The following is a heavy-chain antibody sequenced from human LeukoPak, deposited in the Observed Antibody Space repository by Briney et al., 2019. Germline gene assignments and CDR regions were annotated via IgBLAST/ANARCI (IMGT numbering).Heavy chain of an antibody. D-gene: IGHD2-21*01. CDR3: ARADCGGDCPPYYYYMDV. J-gene: IGHJ6*03. CDR2: ISRSSDYM. CDR1: GFTFSTYR. Sequence: PGGSLRLSCVASGFTFSTYRLNWVRQAPGKGLERVSSISRSSDYMYYANSVKGRFTISRDNAKNSLYLQMNSLRAEDTAAYYCARADCGGDCPPYYYYMDVWGKGTTVTVAS. V-gene: IGHV3-21*01.